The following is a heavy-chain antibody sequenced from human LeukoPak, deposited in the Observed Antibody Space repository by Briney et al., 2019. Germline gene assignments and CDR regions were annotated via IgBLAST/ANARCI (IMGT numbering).Heavy chain of an antibody. V-gene: IGHV4-61*01. CDR3: ARATVGYCSGGSCYGPGKLGFDP. D-gene: IGHD2-15*01. CDR2: IYYSGST. J-gene: IGHJ5*02. Sequence: SETLSLTCTVSGYSISSGYYWSWIRQPPGKGLEWIGYIYYSGSTNYNPSLKSRVTISVDTSKNQFSLKLSSVTAADTAVYYCARATVGYCSGGSCYGPGKLGFDPWGQGTLVTVSS. CDR1: GYSISSGYY.